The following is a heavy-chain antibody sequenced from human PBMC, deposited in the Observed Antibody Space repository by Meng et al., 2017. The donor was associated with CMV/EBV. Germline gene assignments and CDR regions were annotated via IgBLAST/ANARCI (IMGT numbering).Heavy chain of an antibody. CDR2: ISSSGSTI. D-gene: IGHD3-3*01. V-gene: IGHV3-11*04. CDR3: ARDPDYDFWSGYSPLDY. J-gene: IGHJ4*02. CDR1: GFTFSDYY. Sequence: GESLKISCAASGFTFSDYYMSWIRQAPGKGLEWVSYISSSGSTIYYADSVKGRFTISRDNAKNSLYLQMNSLRAEDTAVYYCARDPDYDFWSGYSPLDYWGQGTLVTVSS.